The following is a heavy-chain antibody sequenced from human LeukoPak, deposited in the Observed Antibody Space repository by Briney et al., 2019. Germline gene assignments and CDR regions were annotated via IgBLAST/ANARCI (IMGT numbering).Heavy chain of an antibody. CDR2: IDPDGVDK. CDR1: GFTFSISY. V-gene: IGHV3-7*01. D-gene: IGHD5-24*01. CDR3: ARGWATIPD. J-gene: IGHJ4*02. Sequence: GGSLRLSCTASGFTFSISYMMWVRQAPGEGLEWVAHIDPDGVDKNYVGSVKDRFIISRDNTKNSLFLQMNSLRDDDTALYYCARGWATIPDWGQGSLVIVSS.